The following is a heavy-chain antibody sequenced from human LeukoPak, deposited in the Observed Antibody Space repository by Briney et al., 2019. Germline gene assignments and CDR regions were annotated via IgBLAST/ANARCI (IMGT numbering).Heavy chain of an antibody. CDR3: AKDGGGNSQGAFDI. CDR1: GFTFDDYA. Sequence: PGGSLRLSCAASGFTFDDYAMHWVRQAPGKGLEWVSGISWNSGSIGYADSVKGRFTISRDNAKNSLYLQMNSLRAEDMALYYCAKDGGGNSQGAFDIWGQGTMVTVSS. D-gene: IGHD4-23*01. V-gene: IGHV3-9*03. J-gene: IGHJ3*02. CDR2: ISWNSGSI.